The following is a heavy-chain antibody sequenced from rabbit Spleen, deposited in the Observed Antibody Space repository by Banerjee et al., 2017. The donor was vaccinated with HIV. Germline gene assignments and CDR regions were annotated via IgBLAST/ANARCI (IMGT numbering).Heavy chain of an antibody. D-gene: IGHD8-1*01. Sequence: QEQLEESGGDLVKPEGSLTLTCTASGFSFSSSYWICWVRQAPGKGLEWIACIGINGATIFYASWAKGRFTISKTSSTTVTLQLNSLTAADTATYFCARTTTSYSLIRLDLWAQGPWSPS. J-gene: IGHJ3*01. CDR1: GFSFSSSYW. CDR2: IGINGATI. CDR3: ARTTTSYSLIRLDL. V-gene: IGHV1S45*01.